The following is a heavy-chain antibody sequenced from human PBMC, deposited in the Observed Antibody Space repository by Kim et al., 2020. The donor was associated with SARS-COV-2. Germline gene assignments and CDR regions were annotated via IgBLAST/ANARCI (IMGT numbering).Heavy chain of an antibody. V-gene: IGHV4-59*13. J-gene: IGHJ4*02. D-gene: IGHD2-21*01. CDR3: GRGLRYCDGGCPSGFDR. CDR1: GDFLSSYF. Sequence: SETLSLTCSVSGDFLSSYFWNWVRQPPGKGLEWIGYIRYSGSTYSNPSFKSRVTMSVDPSRKQFSLKVTSLTAADTAVYFCGRGLRYCDGGCPSGFDRWGQGILVTVSS. CDR2: IRYSGST.